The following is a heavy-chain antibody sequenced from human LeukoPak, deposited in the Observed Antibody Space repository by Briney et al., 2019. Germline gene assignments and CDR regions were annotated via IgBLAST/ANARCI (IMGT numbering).Heavy chain of an antibody. CDR1: GGSASSYY. CDR3: ASASPLDGYNSKTFFDY. D-gene: IGHD5-24*01. V-gene: IGHV4-34*01. J-gene: IGHJ4*02. CDR2: INHSGST. Sequence: SETLSLTCTVSGGSASSYYWSWIRQPPGKGLEWIGEINHSGSTNYNPSLKSRVTISVDTSKNQFSLKLSSVTAADTAVYYCASASPLDGYNSKTFFDYWGQGTLVTVSS.